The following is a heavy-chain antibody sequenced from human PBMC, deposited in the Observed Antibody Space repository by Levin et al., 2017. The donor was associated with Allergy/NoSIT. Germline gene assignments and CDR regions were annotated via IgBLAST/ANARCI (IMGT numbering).Heavy chain of an antibody. V-gene: IGHV3-33*01. D-gene: IGHD3-3*01. CDR2: IWYDGSYK. J-gene: IGHJ6*02. CDR3: ARVPSTYYDFWSGYQYGMDV. CDR1: GFTFSSYG. Sequence: PGGSLRLSCAASGFTFSSYGMHWVRQAPGKGLEWVAVIWYDGSYKYYVDSVKGRFTISRDNSKNTLYLQMNSLRAEDTAVYYCARVPSTYYDFWSGYQYGMDVWGQGTTVTVSS.